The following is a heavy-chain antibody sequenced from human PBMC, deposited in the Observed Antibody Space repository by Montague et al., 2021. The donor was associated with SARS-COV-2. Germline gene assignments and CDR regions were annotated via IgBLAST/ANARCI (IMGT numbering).Heavy chain of an antibody. CDR1: GFTFSSYA. J-gene: IGHJ3*02. V-gene: IGHV3-30-3*01. CDR2: ISYDGSNK. CDR3: SRSYGGSYLDAFDS. D-gene: IGHD1-26*01. Sequence: SLRLSCAASGFTFSSYAMHWVRQAPGKGLEWVAVISYDGSNKYYADSVKGRFTISRDNSKNTLPLQMNSLRAEDTAVYYCSRSYGGSYLDAFDSWGQGTMVTVSS.